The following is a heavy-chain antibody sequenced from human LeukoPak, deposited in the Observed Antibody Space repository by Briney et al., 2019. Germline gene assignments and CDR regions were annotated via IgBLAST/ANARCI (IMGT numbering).Heavy chain of an antibody. J-gene: IGHJ4*02. CDR3: AKDLASIAAALSRDDY. V-gene: IGHV3-48*01. CDR1: GFTFSSYS. Sequence: PGGSLRLSCAASGFTFSSYSMTWVRQAPGKGLEWVSYISSSSSTIYYADSVKGRFTISRDNAKNSLYLQMNSLRAEDTAVYYCAKDLASIAAALSRDDYWGQGTLVTVSS. CDR2: ISSSSSTI. D-gene: IGHD6-13*01.